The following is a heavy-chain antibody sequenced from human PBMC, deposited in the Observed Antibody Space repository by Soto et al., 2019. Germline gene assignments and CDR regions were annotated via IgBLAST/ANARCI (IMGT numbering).Heavy chain of an antibody. CDR3: ARGGYCSSTSCYDAFDI. D-gene: IGHD2-2*01. CDR2: IRSKAYGGTT. CDR1: GFTFGDYA. Sequence: GGSLRLSCTASGFTFGDYAMSWVRQAPGKGLEWVGFIRSKAYGGTTEYAASVKGRFTISRDDSKSIAYLQMNSLKTEDTAVEYCARGGYCSSTSCYDAFDIWGQGTMVTVSS. J-gene: IGHJ3*02. V-gene: IGHV3-49*04.